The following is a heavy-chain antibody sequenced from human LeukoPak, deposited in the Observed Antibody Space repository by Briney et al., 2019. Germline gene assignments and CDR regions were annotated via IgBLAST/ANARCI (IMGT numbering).Heavy chain of an antibody. CDR2: INHSGST. CDR1: GGSFSGYY. V-gene: IGHV4-34*01. J-gene: IGHJ3*02. Sequence: PSETLSLTCAVYGGSFSGYYWSWIRQPPGKGLEWIGEINHSGSTNYNPSLKSRVTISVDTSKNQFSLKLSSVTAADTAVYYCARELGNSAFDIWGQGTMVTVSS. CDR3: ARELGNSAFDI. D-gene: IGHD4-23*01.